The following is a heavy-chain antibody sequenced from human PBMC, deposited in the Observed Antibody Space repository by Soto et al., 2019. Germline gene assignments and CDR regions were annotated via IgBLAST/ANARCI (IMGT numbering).Heavy chain of an antibody. J-gene: IGHJ4*02. CDR3: ARDKGYCTNGVCYTLDY. CDR2: INPNSGGT. Sequence: ASVKVSCKASGYTFTGYYMHWVRQAPGQGLEWMGWINPNSGGTNYAQKFQGRVTMTRDTSISTAYMELSRLRSDDTAVYYCARDKGYCTNGVCYTLDYWGQRTLVTVSS. D-gene: IGHD2-8*01. CDR1: GYTFTGYY. V-gene: IGHV1-2*02.